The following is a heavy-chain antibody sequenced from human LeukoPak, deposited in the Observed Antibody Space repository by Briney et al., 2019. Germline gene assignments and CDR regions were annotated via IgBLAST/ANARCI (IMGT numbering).Heavy chain of an antibody. CDR3: ARSGIAVAGHDY. Sequence: GGSLRLSCAASGFTFSSYSMNWVRRAPGKGLEWVSSISSSSSYIYYADSVKGRFTISRDSAKNSLYLQMNSLRAEDTAVYYCARSGIAVAGHDYWGQGTLVTVSS. J-gene: IGHJ4*02. D-gene: IGHD6-19*01. CDR2: ISSSSSYI. CDR1: GFTFSSYS. V-gene: IGHV3-21*01.